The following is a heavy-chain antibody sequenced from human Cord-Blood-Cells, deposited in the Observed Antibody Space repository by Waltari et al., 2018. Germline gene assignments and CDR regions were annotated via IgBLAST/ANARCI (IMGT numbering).Heavy chain of an antibody. D-gene: IGHD3-3*01. Sequence: VSGGSISSSSYYWGWIRQPPGKGLEWIGSIYYSGSTYYNPSLKSRVTISVDTSKNQFSLKLSSVTAADTAVYYCARFLEWLYYFDYWGQGTLVTVSS. CDR2: IYYSGST. CDR1: GGSISSSSYY. V-gene: IGHV4-39*01. CDR3: ARFLEWLYYFDY. J-gene: IGHJ4*02.